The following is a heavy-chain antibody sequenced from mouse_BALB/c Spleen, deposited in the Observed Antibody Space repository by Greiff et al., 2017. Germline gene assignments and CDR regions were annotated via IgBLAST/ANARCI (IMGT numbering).Heavy chain of an antibody. CDR2: INSNGGST. CDR1: GFTFSSYG. J-gene: IGHJ4*01. D-gene: IGHD3-2*02. V-gene: IGHV5-6-3*01. CDR3: ARDQDPYAIDY. Sequence: EVKLVESGGGLVQPGGSLKLSCAASGFTFSSYGMSWVRQTPDKRLELVATINSNGGSTYYPDSVKGRFTISRDNAKNTLYLQMSSLKSEDTAMYYCARDQDPYAIDYWGQGTSVTVSS.